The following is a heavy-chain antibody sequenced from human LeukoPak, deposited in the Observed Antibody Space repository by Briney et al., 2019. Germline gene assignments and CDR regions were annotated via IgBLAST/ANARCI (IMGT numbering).Heavy chain of an antibody. CDR2: IYSDNT. CDR1: GFTVSSNS. Sequence: GGSLRLSCTVSGFTVSSNSMSWVRQAPGKGLEWVSFIYSDNTHYSDSVKGRFTISRDNSKNTLYLQMNSLRAEDTAVYYCARRAGAYSHPYDYWGQGTLVAVSS. J-gene: IGHJ4*02. V-gene: IGHV3-53*01. D-gene: IGHD4/OR15-4a*01. CDR3: ARRAGAYSHPYDY.